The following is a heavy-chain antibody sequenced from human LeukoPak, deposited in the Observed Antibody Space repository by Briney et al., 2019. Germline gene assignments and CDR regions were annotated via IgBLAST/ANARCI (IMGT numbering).Heavy chain of an antibody. D-gene: IGHD3-10*01. Sequence: GASVKVSCKVSGYTLTELSMHWVRQAPGQGLEWMGWISAYNGNTNYAQKLQGRVTMTTDTSTSTAYMELRSLRSDDTAVYYCARDNYYGSGSYYNVPSPYYYYYYMDVWGKGTTVTVSS. V-gene: IGHV1-18*01. CDR3: ARDNYYGSGSYYNVPSPYYYYYYMDV. CDR2: ISAYNGNT. CDR1: GYTLTELS. J-gene: IGHJ6*03.